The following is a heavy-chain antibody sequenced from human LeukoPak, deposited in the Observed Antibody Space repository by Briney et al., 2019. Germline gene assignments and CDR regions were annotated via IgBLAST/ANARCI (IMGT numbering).Heavy chain of an antibody. Sequence: SETLSLTCTVSGGSISSYYWSWIRQPPGKGPEWIGYIYYSGGTNYNPSLKSRVTISVDTSKNQFSLKLSSVTAADTAVYYCARISIVGASYYYYGMDVWGQGTTVTVSS. CDR2: IYYSGGT. CDR3: ARISIVGASYYYYGMDV. D-gene: IGHD1-26*01. CDR1: GGSISSYY. J-gene: IGHJ6*02. V-gene: IGHV4-59*01.